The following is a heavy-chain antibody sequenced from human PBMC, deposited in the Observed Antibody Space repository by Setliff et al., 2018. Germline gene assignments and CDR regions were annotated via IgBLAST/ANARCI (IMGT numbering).Heavy chain of an antibody. J-gene: IGHJ6*02. CDR2: IQKSGST. CDR3: ARLSWNGLCFYSLDV. D-gene: IGHD3-3*01. Sequence: LSLTCNVSGVSISSYYWSWIRQPPGKGLESIGYIQKSGSTNYNPSLMTRVSISVDTTKNQFTRKLRSVTAADTAGYYCARLSWNGLCFYSLDVWGQGTTVTVSS. CDR1: GVSISSYY. V-gene: IGHV4-59*01.